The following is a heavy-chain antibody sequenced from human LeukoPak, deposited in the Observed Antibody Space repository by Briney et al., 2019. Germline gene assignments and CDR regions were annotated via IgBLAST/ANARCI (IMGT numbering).Heavy chain of an antibody. CDR1: GFXFSNAW. CDR2: MKSKTDGGTT. CDR3: TTGFP. Sequence: PGGSPRLSRAASGFXFSNAWISWVRQAPGKGLEWVGRMKSKTDGGTTDYAAPVKGRFTISRDDSKNTLYLQMNSLKTEDTAVYYCTTGFPWGQGTLVTVSS. V-gene: IGHV3-15*01. J-gene: IGHJ5*02.